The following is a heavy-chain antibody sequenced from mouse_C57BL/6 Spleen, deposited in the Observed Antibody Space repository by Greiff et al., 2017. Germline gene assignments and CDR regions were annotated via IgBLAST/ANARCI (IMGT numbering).Heavy chain of an antibody. CDR1: GYTFTSYW. V-gene: IGHV1-64*01. CDR2: IHPNSGST. D-gene: IGHD4-1*02. Sequence: VQLQQPGAELVKPGASVQLSCKASGYTFTSYWMHWVKQRPGQGLEWIGMIHPNSGSTNYNEKFKSKATLTVDKSSSTAYMQLSSLTSEDSAVYYCARSPNFYYFDYWGQGTTLTVSS. J-gene: IGHJ2*01. CDR3: ARSPNFYYFDY.